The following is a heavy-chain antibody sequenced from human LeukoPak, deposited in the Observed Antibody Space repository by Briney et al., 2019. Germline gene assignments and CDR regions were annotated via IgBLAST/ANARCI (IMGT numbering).Heavy chain of an antibody. CDR1: VDSPSSDY. D-gene: IGHD1-7*01. J-gene: IGHJ4*02. CDR3: AREDNWNYLFDY. Sequence: SETLSLTCTVSVDSPSSDYWSWIRQPPGKGLEWIGYIYYSGSTNYNPSLKSRATISVDTSKNQFSLKLSSVTAADTAVYYCAREDNWNYLFDYWGQGTLVTVSS. V-gene: IGHV4-59*01. CDR2: IYYSGST.